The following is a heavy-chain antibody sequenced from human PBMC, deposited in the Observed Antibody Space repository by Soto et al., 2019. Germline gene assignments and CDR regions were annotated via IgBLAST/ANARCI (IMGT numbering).Heavy chain of an antibody. J-gene: IGHJ4*01. V-gene: IGHV3-23*01. CDR2: ITGGGGGS. Sequence: GGSLRLSCAASGFTFSSSAMSWVRQAPGKGLEWVSTITGGGGGSYYADSVKGRFTISRDNSKNTLFLQMISLRAEDTAVYYCAKRAYCSGTTCYHHFDYWGHGTLVTISS. D-gene: IGHD2-2*01. CDR3: AKRAYCSGTTCYHHFDY. CDR1: GFTFSSSA.